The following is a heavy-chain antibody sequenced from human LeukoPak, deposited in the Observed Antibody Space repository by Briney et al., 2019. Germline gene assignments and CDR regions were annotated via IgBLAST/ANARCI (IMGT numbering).Heavy chain of an antibody. CDR1: GGSFSGYY. CDR2: INHSGST. V-gene: IGHV4-34*01. CDR3: ARDRASYSSFDY. D-gene: IGHD4-11*01. Sequence: PSETLSLTCAVYGGSFSGYYWSWIRQPPGKGLEWIGEINHSGSTYYNPSLKSRVTISVDTSKNQFSLKLSSVTAADTAVYYCARDRASYSSFDYWGQGTLVTVSS. J-gene: IGHJ4*02.